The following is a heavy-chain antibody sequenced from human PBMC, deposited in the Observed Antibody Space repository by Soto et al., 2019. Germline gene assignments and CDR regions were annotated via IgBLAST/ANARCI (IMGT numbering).Heavy chain of an antibody. CDR1: GFTFSSYA. V-gene: IGHV3-33*08. J-gene: IGHJ4*02. CDR3: ARGATEYYDFWSGYYAFDY. CDR2: IWYDGSNK. D-gene: IGHD3-3*01. Sequence: GGSLRFSCVASGFTFSSYAITWGRQAPGKGLEWVAVIWYDGSNKYYADSVKGRFTISRDNSKNTLYLQMNSLRAEDTAVYYCARGATEYYDFWSGYYAFDYWGQGTLVTVSS.